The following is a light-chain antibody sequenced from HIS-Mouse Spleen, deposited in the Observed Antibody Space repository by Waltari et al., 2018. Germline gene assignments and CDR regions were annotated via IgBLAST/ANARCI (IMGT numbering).Light chain of an antibody. J-gene: IGLJ2*01. CDR3: CSYAGSYTLV. Sequence: QSALTQPRSVSGSPGQSVTISCTGTSSDVGGYNYVSWYQQHPGKSPKLMFYDVSKRPSGVPDRFSGSKSGNTASLTSSGLQAEDEADYYCCSYAGSYTLVFGGGTKLTVL. CDR1: SSDVGGYNY. CDR2: DVS. V-gene: IGLV2-11*01.